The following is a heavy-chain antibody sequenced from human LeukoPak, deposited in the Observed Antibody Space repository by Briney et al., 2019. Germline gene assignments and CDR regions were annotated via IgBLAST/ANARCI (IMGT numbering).Heavy chain of an antibody. CDR3: TTESIVVVPAAGGADAFDI. CDR1: GFTFSNAG. Sequence: GGPLSFSGAASGFTFSNAGMSWVGQAPGKGLEWVGRIKSKTDGGTTDYAAPVKGRFTISRDDSKNTLYLQMNSLKTEDTAVYYCTTESIVVVPAAGGADAFDIWGQGTMVTVSS. CDR2: IKSKTDGGTT. D-gene: IGHD2-2*01. J-gene: IGHJ3*02. V-gene: IGHV3-15*01.